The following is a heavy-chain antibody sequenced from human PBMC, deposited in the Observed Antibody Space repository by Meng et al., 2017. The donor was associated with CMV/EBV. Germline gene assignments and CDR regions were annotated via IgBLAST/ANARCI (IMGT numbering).Heavy chain of an antibody. CDR2: ISSSSSYI. CDR3: ARGYYGSGSYFPSFDY. CDR1: GFTFSSYS. V-gene: IGHV3-21*01. Sequence: GESLKISCAASGFTFSSYSMNWVRQAPGKGLEWVSSISSSSSYIYYGDSVKGRFTISRDNAKNSLYLQMNSLRAEDTAVYYCARGYYGSGSYFPSFDYWGQGTLVTVSS. J-gene: IGHJ4*02. D-gene: IGHD3-10*01.